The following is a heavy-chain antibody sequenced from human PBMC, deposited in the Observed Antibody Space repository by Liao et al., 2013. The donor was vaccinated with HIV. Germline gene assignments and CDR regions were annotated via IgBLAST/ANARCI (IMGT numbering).Heavy chain of an antibody. CDR2: SIPVGAP. D-gene: IGHD6-13*01. V-gene: IGHV4-4*07. CDR3: AREWRGSRPTAAT. CDR1: WRPSGSYY. J-gene: IGHJ5*02. Sequence: QVQLQEVGPRTGEAFGDPCPLTLHCLWWRPSGSYYWSWIRPGPAGKGLEWELGVSIPVGAPTTTPPSRVRVTMSVDTSKKQFSLKLSSVTAADTAVYYCAREWRGSRPTAATWGQGTLVTVSS.